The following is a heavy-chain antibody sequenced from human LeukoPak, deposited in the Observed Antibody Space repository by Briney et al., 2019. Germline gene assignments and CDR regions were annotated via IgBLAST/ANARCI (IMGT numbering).Heavy chain of an antibody. D-gene: IGHD5-24*01. CDR1: GFTFRNYD. CDR3: ARDDSLLQFGC. V-gene: IGHV3-30*02. Sequence: GGSLRLSCIPSGFTFRNYDMHWVRQAPGKGLEWVAFIRRDGSDRFHADSVKGRFTISRDNSRNTLYLQMNSLTVEDTAVYYCARDDSLLQFGCWGQGTLVTVSS. CDR2: IRRDGSDR. J-gene: IGHJ4*02.